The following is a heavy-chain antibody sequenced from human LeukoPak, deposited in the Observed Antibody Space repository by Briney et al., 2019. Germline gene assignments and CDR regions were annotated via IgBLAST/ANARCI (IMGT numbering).Heavy chain of an antibody. J-gene: IGHJ4*02. CDR1: SGSISSGGYY. CDR2: IYYSGST. Sequence: SQTLSLTCTVSSGSISSGGYYWSWIRQHPGKGLEWIGYIYYSGSTYYNPSLKSRVTISVGTSKNQFSLKLSSVTAADTAVYYCARAGSDGDFWSGYLDYWGQGTLVTVSS. CDR3: ARAGSDGDFWSGYLDY. D-gene: IGHD3-3*01. V-gene: IGHV4-31*03.